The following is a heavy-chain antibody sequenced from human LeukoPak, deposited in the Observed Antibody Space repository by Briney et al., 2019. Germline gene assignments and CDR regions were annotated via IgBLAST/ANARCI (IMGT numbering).Heavy chain of an antibody. CDR3: ARETHYYDSSGYYSNWFDP. CDR1: GGSISSYY. Sequence: SETLSLTCTVSGGSISSYYWSWIRQPPGKGLEWIGYIYYSGSTYYNPSLKSRVTISVDTSKNQFSLKLSSVTAADTAVYYCARETHYYDSSGYYSNWFDPWGQGTLVTVSS. J-gene: IGHJ5*02. D-gene: IGHD3-22*01. V-gene: IGHV4-30-4*08. CDR2: IYYSGST.